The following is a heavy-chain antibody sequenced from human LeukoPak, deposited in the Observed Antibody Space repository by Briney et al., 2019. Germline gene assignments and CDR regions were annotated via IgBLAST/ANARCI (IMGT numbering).Heavy chain of an antibody. D-gene: IGHD6-13*01. CDR3: AKADGSSWHLGLAFDY. V-gene: IGHV3-9*01. CDR2: ISWNSGSI. Sequence: PGGSLRLSCAASGFTFSSYWMHWVRQAPGKGLEWVSGISWNSGSIGYADSVKGRFTISRDNAKNSLYLQMNSLRAEDTALYYCAKADGSSWHLGLAFDYWGQGTLVTVSS. CDR1: GFTFSSYW. J-gene: IGHJ4*02.